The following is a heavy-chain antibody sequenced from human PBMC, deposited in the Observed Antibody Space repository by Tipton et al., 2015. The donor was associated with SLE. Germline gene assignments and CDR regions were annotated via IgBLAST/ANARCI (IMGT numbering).Heavy chain of an antibody. CDR1: GYTFASYD. V-gene: IGHV1-8*01. CDR2: VNPNSGNT. J-gene: IGHJ4*02. D-gene: IGHD6-19*01. Sequence: EVKKPGASVKVSCKASGYTFASYDINWVRQATGQGLEWMGWVNPNSGNTAYAQKFQGRVTMTRDTSISTAYMELSSLTSEDTAVYYCARRAVAGYFDSWGQGTLVTVSS. CDR3: ARRAVAGYFDS.